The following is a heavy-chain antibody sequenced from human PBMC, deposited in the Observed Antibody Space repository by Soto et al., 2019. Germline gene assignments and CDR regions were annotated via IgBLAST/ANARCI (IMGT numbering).Heavy chain of an antibody. CDR3: ARLVVPGNLYYYYYLDV. CDR2: IYYSGST. J-gene: IGHJ6*03. V-gene: IGHV4-59*08. CDR1: GGCISSYY. Sequence: PSETLSLTCTVSGGCISSYYWSWIRQPPGKGLEWIGYIYYSGSTNYNPSLKSRVTISVDTSKNQFSLKLSSVTAADTAVYYCARLVVPGNLYYYYYLDVWGKGTTVTVS. D-gene: IGHD3-10*01.